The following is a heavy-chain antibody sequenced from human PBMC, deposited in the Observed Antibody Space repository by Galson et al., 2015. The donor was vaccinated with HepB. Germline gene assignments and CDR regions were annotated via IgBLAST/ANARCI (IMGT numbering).Heavy chain of an antibody. V-gene: IGHV3-23*01. CDR3: AKDSQTYYYDRAGGGFDY. J-gene: IGHJ4*02. D-gene: IGHD3-22*01. CDR2: ISGSGGST. CDR1: GFTFSSYA. Sequence: SLRLSCAVSGFTFSSYAMSWVRQAPGKGLEWVSAISGSGGSTYYADSVKGRFTISRDNSKNTLYLQMNSLRAEDTAVYYCAKDSQTYYYDRAGGGFDYWGQGTLVTVSS.